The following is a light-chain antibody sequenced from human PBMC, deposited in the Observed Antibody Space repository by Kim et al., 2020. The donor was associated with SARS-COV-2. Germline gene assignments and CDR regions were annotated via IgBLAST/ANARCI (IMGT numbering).Light chain of an antibody. J-gene: IGKJ2*03. CDR3: QQRSNWYS. Sequence: LSLSPVERATLSCLASQSVSSYLAWYQQKPGQAPRLLIYDASNRATGIPARFSGSGSGTDFTLTISSLEPEDFAVYYCQQRSNWYSFGQGTKLEI. V-gene: IGKV3-11*01. CDR1: QSVSSY. CDR2: DAS.